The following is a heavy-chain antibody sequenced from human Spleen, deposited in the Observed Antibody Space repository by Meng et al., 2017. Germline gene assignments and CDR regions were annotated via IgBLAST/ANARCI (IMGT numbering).Heavy chain of an antibody. CDR3: AKEEYYDFWSGNQLDY. J-gene: IGHJ4*02. CDR2: ISGSGGST. D-gene: IGHD3-3*01. V-gene: IGHV3-23*01. Sequence: GESLKISCAASGFTFSSYGMHWVRQAPGKGLEWVSGISGSGGSTYYADSVKGRFTISRDNSKNTLYLQMNSLRAEDTAVYYCAKEEYYDFWSGNQLDYWGQGTLVTVSS. CDR1: GFTFSSYG.